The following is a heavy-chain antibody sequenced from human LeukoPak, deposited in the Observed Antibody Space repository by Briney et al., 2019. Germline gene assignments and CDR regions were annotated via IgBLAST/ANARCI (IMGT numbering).Heavy chain of an antibody. J-gene: IGHJ5*02. V-gene: IGHV3-7*04. CDR1: GFTFSNYW. CDR3: ARMGAPMTTMTKSNWFDP. D-gene: IGHD4-17*01. CDR2: INQDGSEK. Sequence: GGSLRLSCAASGFTFSNYWMSWVRQAPGKGLEWVANINQDGSEKSYVDSVEGRFTISRDNAKKSLYLHVNSLRAEDTAVYYCARMGAPMTTMTKSNWFDPWGQGTLVTVSS.